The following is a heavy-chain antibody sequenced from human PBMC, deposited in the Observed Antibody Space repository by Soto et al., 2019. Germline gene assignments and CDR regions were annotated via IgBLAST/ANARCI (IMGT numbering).Heavy chain of an antibody. Sequence: SETLSLTCTVSGGSISSGGYYWSWIRQHPRKGLEWIGYIYYSGSTYYNPSLKSRVTISVNTSKNQFSLKLSSVTAAAPAVYHSARELPRVYAMGGDCFDPWGQGTLVTVSS. D-gene: IGHD2-8*01. CDR2: IYYSGST. CDR3: ARELPRVYAMGGDCFDP. CDR1: GGSISSGGYY. V-gene: IGHV4-31*03. J-gene: IGHJ5*02.